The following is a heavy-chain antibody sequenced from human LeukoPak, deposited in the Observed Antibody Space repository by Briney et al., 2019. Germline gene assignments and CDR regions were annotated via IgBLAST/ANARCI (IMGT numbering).Heavy chain of an antibody. J-gene: IGHJ4*02. D-gene: IGHD3-22*01. CDR3: ARRRIGFYYDSSGYVTLFDY. CDR1: GGSFSGYY. V-gene: IGHV4-34*01. Sequence: PSETLSLTCAVYGGSFSGYYWSWIRQPPGKGLEWIGEINHSGSNNYNPSLKSRVTISVDTSKNQFSLKLSSVTAADTAVYYCARRRIGFYYDSSGYVTLFDYWGQGTLVTVSS. CDR2: INHSGSN.